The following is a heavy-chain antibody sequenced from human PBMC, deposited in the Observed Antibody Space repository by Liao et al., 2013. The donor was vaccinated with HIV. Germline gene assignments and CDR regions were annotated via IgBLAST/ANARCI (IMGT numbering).Heavy chain of an antibody. D-gene: IGHD3-10*01. J-gene: IGHJ4*02. CDR1: GGSISRGSYY. CDR2: IYTSGST. V-gene: IGHV4-61*02. CDR3: ARGERITMVRGRLPLSYY. Sequence: QVQLQESGPGLVKPSQTMSLTCTVSGGSISRGSYYWSWIRQPAGKGLEWIGRIYTSGSTNYNPSLESRVTMSIDTSKNQFSLKLSSVTAADTAVYYCARGERITMVRGRLPLSYYWGRGNPYGHRLL.